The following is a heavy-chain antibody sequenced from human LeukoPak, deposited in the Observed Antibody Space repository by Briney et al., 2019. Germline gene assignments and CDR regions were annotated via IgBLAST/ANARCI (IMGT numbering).Heavy chain of an antibody. D-gene: IGHD2-2*02. CDR3: ARSRYTRGPIYYYYGMDL. CDR1: GFTFSSYS. V-gene: IGHV3-48*01. CDR2: ISSSSSTI. J-gene: IGHJ6*02. Sequence: SGGSLRLSCAASGFTFSSYSMNWVRQAPGKGLEWVSYISSSSSTIYYADSVKGRFTISRDNAKNSLYLQMNSLRAEDTAMYYCARSRYTRGPIYYYYGMDLWGQGTTVTVSS.